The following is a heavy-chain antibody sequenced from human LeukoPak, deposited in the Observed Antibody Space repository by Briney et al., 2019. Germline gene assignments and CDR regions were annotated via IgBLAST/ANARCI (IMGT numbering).Heavy chain of an antibody. D-gene: IGHD3-10*01. V-gene: IGHV4-31*03. CDR1: GGSIRTSEDH. CDR2: TSNSGYP. Sequence: SETLSLTCTVSGGSIRTSEDHWTWIRQHPGKGLEWIGYTSNSGYPDSNPSLKSRVIISLDMSKNQFSLKLSSVTAADTAVYYCAREPTQPLRFGEFHPFDNWGQGTLVTVSS. J-gene: IGHJ4*02. CDR3: AREPTQPLRFGEFHPFDN.